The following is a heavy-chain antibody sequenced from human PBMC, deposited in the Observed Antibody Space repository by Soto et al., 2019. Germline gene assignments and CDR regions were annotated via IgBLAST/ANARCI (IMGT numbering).Heavy chain of an antibody. CDR3: ATGQSGSYGWSYYYGMDV. Sequence: QVQLVQSGAEVKKPGASVKVSCKVSGYTLTELSMHWVRQAPGKGLEWMGGFDPEDGETIYAQKFQGRVTMTEDTSTATAYMDLSSLRSEDTAVYYCATGQSGSYGWSYYYGMDVLGQGTTVTVSS. V-gene: IGHV1-24*01. CDR2: FDPEDGET. D-gene: IGHD1-26*01. J-gene: IGHJ6*02. CDR1: GYTLTELS.